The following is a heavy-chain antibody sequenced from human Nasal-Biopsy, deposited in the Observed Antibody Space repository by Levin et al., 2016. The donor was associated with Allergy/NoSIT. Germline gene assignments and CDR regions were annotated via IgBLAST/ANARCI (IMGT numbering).Heavy chain of an antibody. V-gene: IGHV3-9*01. CDR2: TSWNSVTT. CDR3: VKGLRSRMGDGNYYFDS. CDR1: GFTFDDYA. D-gene: IGHD1-26*01. J-gene: IGHJ4*02. Sequence: SLKISCAASGFTFDDYAMHWVRQVPGKGLEWVSGTSWNSVTTGYADSVKGRFTISRDNAKNSLYLQMTSLTIEDTAFYYCVKGLRSRMGDGNYYFDSWGQGTLVTVSS.